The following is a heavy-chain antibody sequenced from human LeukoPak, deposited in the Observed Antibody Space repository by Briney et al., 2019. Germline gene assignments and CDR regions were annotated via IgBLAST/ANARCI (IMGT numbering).Heavy chain of an antibody. D-gene: IGHD1-26*01. J-gene: IGHJ6*02. CDR3: ARGGPRAWANYYYYGMDV. CDR1: GGSFSGYY. Sequence: SETLSLTCAVYGGSFSGYYWSWIRQPPGKGLEWIGEINHSGSTNYNPSLKSRVTISVDTSTNQFSLKLSSVTAADTAAYYCARGGPRAWANYYYYGMDVWGQGTTVTVSS. CDR2: INHSGST. V-gene: IGHV4-34*01.